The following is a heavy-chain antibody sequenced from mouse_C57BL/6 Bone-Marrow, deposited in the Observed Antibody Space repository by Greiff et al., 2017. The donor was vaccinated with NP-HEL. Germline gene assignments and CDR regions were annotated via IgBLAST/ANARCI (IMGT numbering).Heavy chain of an antibody. CDR3: ARYPYFDY. CDR2: INPSTGGT. J-gene: IGHJ2*01. V-gene: IGHV1-42*01. CDR1: GYSFTGYY. Sequence: EVQLQQSGPELVKPGASVKISCKASGYSFTGYYMNWVKQSPEKSLEWIGEINPSTGGTTYNQKFKAKATLTVDKSSSTAYMQLKSLTSEDSAVYYCARYPYFDYWGQGTTLTVSS.